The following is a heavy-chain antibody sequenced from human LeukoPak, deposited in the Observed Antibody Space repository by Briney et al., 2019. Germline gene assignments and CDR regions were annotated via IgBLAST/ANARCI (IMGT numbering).Heavy chain of an antibody. CDR2: ISYDGSNK. V-gene: IGHV3-30-3*01. CDR3: VRNYGSGIYGYGLEV. J-gene: IGHJ6*02. D-gene: IGHD3-10*01. CDR1: GFTFSSYA. Sequence: GGSLRLSCAASGFTFSSYAMHWVRQAPGKGLEWVAVISYDGSNKYYADSVKGRFTISRDNSKNTLYLQMNSLRGEDTAVYYCVRNYGSGIYGYGLEVWGQGTTVTVSS.